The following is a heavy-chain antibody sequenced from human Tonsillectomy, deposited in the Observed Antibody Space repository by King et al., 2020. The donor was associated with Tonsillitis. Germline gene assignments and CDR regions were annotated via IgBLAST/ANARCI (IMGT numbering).Heavy chain of an antibody. CDR2: INHSGST. CDR1: GGSLNGYS. CDR3: ARGIAMIIVGYDTFDI. V-gene: IGHV4-34*01. D-gene: IGHD3-22*01. J-gene: IGHJ3*02. Sequence: VQLQQWGAGLLKPSETLSLTCAVDGGSLNGYSWTWIRQPAGKGPEWIGEINHSGSTSYNPSLKSRVTISVDTSKIQVSLRLNSVTAADTAVYYCARGIAMIIVGYDTFDIWGQGTMVTVSS.